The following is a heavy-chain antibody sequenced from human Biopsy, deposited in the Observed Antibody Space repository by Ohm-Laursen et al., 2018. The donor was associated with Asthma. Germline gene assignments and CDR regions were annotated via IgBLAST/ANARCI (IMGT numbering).Heavy chain of an antibody. CDR3: ARQSGQDYGDSSGFDI. Sequence: SLRLSCAATGFVFSQCGMHWVRQGPGKGLEWVALVSSDGHNKYYEGSVKGRFTISRDNSRKRLYLQINRLTVEDSAVYFCARQSGQDYGDSSGFDIWGQGTKVAVSS. J-gene: IGHJ3*02. V-gene: IGHV3-30*03. D-gene: IGHD3-22*01. CDR1: GFVFSQCG. CDR2: VSSDGHNK.